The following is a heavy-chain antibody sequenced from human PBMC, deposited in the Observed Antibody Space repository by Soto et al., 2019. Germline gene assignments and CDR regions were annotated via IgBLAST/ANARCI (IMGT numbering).Heavy chain of an antibody. D-gene: IGHD2-15*01. V-gene: IGHV3-30*18. Sequence: QVQLVESGGGVVQPGRCLRLSCAASGFTFDNYGLHWVRQAPGKGLEWVAVISYDGSKKFYADSVTGRFTISRDNSKNTLSLHMKTLRVDDTAVYYCAKDLDVVVVVTATRGLDVWGQGTTVTVSS. CDR2: ISYDGSKK. CDR1: GFTFDNYG. J-gene: IGHJ6*02. CDR3: AKDLDVVVVVTATRGLDV.